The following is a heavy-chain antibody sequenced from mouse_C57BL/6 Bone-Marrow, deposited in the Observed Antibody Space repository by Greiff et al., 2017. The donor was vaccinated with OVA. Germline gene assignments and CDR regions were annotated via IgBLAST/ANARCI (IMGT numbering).Heavy chain of an antibody. D-gene: IGHD2-1*01. CDR3: AIGNYIYAMDY. V-gene: IGHV1-80*01. CDR2: IYPGDGDT. J-gene: IGHJ4*01. CDR1: GYAFSSYW. Sequence: QVQLKESGAELVKPGASVKISCKASGYAFSSYWMNWVKQRPGKGLEWIGQIYPGDGDTNYNGKFKGKATLTADKSSSTAYMQLSSLTSEDSAVYFCAIGNYIYAMDYWVKEPQSPSPQ.